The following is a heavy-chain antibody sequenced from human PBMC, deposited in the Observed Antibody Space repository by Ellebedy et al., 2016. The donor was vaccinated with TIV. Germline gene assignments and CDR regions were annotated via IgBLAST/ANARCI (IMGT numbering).Heavy chain of an antibody. CDR1: GFTFSSYW. D-gene: IGHD1-26*01. Sequence: PGGSLRLSCAASGFTFSSYWMSWVRQAPGKGLEWVANIKQDGSKRFYVDSVKGRITISRDNAKNSLYLQMNNLGAEDTAVYYCARDTLVGVTDSYFDYWGQGTLVTVSS. V-gene: IGHV3-7*03. J-gene: IGHJ4*02. CDR2: IKQDGSKR. CDR3: ARDTLVGVTDSYFDY.